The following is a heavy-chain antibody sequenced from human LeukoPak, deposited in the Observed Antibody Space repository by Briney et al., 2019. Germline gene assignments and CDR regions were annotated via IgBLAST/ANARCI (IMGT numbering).Heavy chain of an antibody. Sequence: SETLSLTCAVYGGSFSGYYWSWLRQPPGKGLEWIGEINHSGSTNYNPSLKSRVTISVDTSKNQFSLKLSSVTAADTAVYYCARGRNDYGNYRFGYWGQGTLVTVSS. CDR2: INHSGST. J-gene: IGHJ4*02. D-gene: IGHD4-11*01. V-gene: IGHV4-34*01. CDR1: GGSFSGYY. CDR3: ARGRNDYGNYRFGY.